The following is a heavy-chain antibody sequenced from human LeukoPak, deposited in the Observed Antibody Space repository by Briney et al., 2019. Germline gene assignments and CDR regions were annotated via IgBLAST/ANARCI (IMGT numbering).Heavy chain of an antibody. D-gene: IGHD3-22*01. CDR3: AREYYYDSSALD. V-gene: IGHV4-39*07. CDR2: IYYSGST. J-gene: IGHJ4*02. CDR1: GGSISSSSYY. Sequence: PSETLSLTCTVSGGSISSSSYYWGWTRQPPGKGLEWIGSIYYSGSTYYNPSLKSRVTISVDTSKNQFSLKLSSVTAAGTAVYYCAREYYYDSSALDWGQGTLVTVSS.